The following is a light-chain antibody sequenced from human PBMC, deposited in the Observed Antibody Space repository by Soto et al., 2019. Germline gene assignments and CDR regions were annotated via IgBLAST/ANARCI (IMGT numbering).Light chain of an antibody. V-gene: IGKV3-20*01. Sequence: IVLTQSPFSLSLSPGERATLSCRASQSVSSSYLAWYQQKPGQAPRLLIYGASSRATGIPDRFSGSGSGTDFTLTISRLEPEDFAVYYCQQYGSSPETFGQGTKVDI. CDR3: QQYGSSPET. J-gene: IGKJ1*01. CDR2: GAS. CDR1: QSVSSSY.